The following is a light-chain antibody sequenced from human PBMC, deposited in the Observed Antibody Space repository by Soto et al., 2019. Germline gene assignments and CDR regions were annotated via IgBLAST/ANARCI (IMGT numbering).Light chain of an antibody. CDR2: EVS. CDR3: SSYAGNRHFYV. CDR1: SSDVGGYNF. V-gene: IGLV2-8*01. Sequence: QYALTQPPSASGSPGQSVTISCTGTSSDVGGYNFVSWYQQHPGKAPKLMIYEVSKRPSGIPDRFSGSKSGNTASLTVSGLQAEDEADYYCSSYAGNRHFYVFGTGTKVTVL. J-gene: IGLJ1*01.